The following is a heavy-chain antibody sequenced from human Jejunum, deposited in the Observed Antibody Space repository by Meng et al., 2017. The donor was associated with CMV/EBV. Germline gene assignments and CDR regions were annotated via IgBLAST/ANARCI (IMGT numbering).Heavy chain of an antibody. CDR3: ARDPYGGNSGIDF. J-gene: IGHJ4*02. V-gene: IGHV4-31*02. D-gene: IGHD4-23*01. CDR1: GGSIRIGDHY. CDR2: IYYSGNT. Sequence: LSGGSIRIGDHYWSWIRQQPGKGLEWIGYIYYSGNTFYNPSLKSRVTMSVDTSKNQFSLKLSSVTAADTAVYYCARDPYGGNSGIDFWGQGTLVTVSS.